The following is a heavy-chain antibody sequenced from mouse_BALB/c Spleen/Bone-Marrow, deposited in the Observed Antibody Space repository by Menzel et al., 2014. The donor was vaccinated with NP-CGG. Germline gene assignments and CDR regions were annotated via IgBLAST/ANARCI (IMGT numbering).Heavy chain of an antibody. J-gene: IGHJ4*01. CDR1: GFDFSRYW. V-gene: IGHV4-1*02. D-gene: IGHD1-1*01. Sequence: EVQLQQSGGGLVQPGGSLKLSCAASGFDFSRYWMGWVRQAPGRGLKWIGEINPDSSTINYTSSLKDKFIISRDNAKNALYLQMSKVRSEDTALYYCARLGYYGMMAYWGQGTSVTVSS. CDR3: ARLGYYGMMAY. CDR2: INPDSSTI.